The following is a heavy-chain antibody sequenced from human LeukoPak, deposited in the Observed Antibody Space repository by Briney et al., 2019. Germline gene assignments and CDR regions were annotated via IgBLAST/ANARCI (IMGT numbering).Heavy chain of an antibody. Sequence: SQTLSLTCTVSGGSISSGDYYLSWIRQPPGKGLEWIGYIYYNGNTYYNPSLKSRVTMSLDTSKNQIFLKLSSVTAADTAAYYCARERSGSYPSDYWGQGTLVTVSS. J-gene: IGHJ4*02. CDR1: GGSISSGDYY. D-gene: IGHD1-26*01. V-gene: IGHV4-30-4*08. CDR3: ARERSGSYPSDY. CDR2: IYYNGNT.